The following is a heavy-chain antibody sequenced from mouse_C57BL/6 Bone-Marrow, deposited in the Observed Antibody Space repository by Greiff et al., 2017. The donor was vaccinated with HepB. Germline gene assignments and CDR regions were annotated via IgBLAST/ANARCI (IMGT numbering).Heavy chain of an antibody. Sequence: QVQLKESGAELARPGASVKLSCKASGYTFTSYGISWVKQRTGQGLEWIGEIYPRSGNTYYNEKFKGKATLTADKSSSTAYMELRSLTSEDSAVYFCAREAYPIYYYGSSWYFDVRGTGTTVTVSS. CDR3: AREAYPIYYYGSSWYFDV. J-gene: IGHJ1*03. CDR1: GYTFTSYG. CDR2: IYPRSGNT. D-gene: IGHD1-1*01. V-gene: IGHV1-81*01.